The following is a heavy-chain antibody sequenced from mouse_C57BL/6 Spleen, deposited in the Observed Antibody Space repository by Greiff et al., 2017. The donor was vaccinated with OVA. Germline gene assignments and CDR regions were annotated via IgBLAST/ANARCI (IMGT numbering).Heavy chain of an antibody. CDR1: GYTFTSYW. V-gene: IGHV1-64*01. J-gene: IGHJ4*01. CDR2: IHPNSGST. Sequence: VQLQQPGTELVKPGASVKLSCKASGYTFTSYWMHWVKQRPGQGLEWIGMIHPNSGSTNYNEKFKSKATLTVDKSSSTAYMQLSSLTSEDSAVYYCARRISYGKDYYAMDYWGQGTSVTVSS. CDR3: ARRISYGKDYYAMDY. D-gene: IGHD2-1*01.